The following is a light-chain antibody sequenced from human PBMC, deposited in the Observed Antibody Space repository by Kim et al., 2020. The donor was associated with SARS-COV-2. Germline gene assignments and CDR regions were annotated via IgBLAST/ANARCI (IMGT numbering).Light chain of an antibody. CDR3: QQSRNSPWT. CDR2: GAS. CDR1: QSITNY. Sequence: ASVGDRVTTTCRASQSITNYLSWYQQKPGKAPKLLIYGASSLQSGVPSRFGGSGSGTDFILTINSLQPEDFAIYYCQQSRNSPWTFGKGNKLDIK. V-gene: IGKV1-39*01. J-gene: IGKJ1*01.